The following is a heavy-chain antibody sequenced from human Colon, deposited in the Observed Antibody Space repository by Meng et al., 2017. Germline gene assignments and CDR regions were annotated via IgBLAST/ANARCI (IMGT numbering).Heavy chain of an antibody. CDR3: ASSSGWWRLDS. CDR2: SYYGGST. Sequence: QVHLQESGPGLVKPSGTLSLTCAVPGASISSATFWTWVRQSPGKGLEWIGESYYGGSTTYNPSLSSRATISLDKSKSQFSLQLDSVTAADTATYYCASSSGWWRLDSWGQGTLVTVSS. V-gene: IGHV4-4*02. CDR1: GASISSATF. J-gene: IGHJ4*02. D-gene: IGHD6-19*01.